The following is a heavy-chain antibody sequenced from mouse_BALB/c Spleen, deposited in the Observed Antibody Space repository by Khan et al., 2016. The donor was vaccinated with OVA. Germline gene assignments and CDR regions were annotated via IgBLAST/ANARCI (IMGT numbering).Heavy chain of an antibody. Sequence: EVQLQESGPGLVKPSQSLSLTCTVTGYSITSDYAWNWIRQFPGNKLEWVGYISYSGRTSYNPSLKSRISITRDTSKNQFFLQLSSVTTEDTATYYCARSVTITTVVATDSDYWGQGTTLTVSS. CDR2: ISYSGRT. J-gene: IGHJ2*01. D-gene: IGHD1-1*01. V-gene: IGHV3-2*02. CDR3: ARSVTITTVVATDSDY. CDR1: GYSITSDYA.